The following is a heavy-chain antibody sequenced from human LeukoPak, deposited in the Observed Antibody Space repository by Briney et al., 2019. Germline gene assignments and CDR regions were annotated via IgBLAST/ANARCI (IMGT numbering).Heavy chain of an antibody. Sequence: GGSLRLSCAASGFTFSSYSMNWFRQAPGKGLEWVSSISSSSSYIYYADSVKGRFTISRDNAKNSLYLQMNSLRAEDTAVYYCARDRDGYNRLDYWGQGTLVTVSS. D-gene: IGHD5-24*01. V-gene: IGHV3-21*01. CDR3: ARDRDGYNRLDY. CDR2: ISSSSSYI. CDR1: GFTFSSYS. J-gene: IGHJ4*02.